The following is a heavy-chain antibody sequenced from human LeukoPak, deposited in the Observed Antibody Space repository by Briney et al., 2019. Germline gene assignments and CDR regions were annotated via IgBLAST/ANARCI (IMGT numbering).Heavy chain of an antibody. J-gene: IGHJ6*02. CDR2: IYYSGST. Sequence: SETLSLTCTVSGGSISSYYWSWIRQPPGKGLEWIGYIYYSGSTNYSPSLKSRVTISVDTSKNQFSLKLSSVTAADTAVYYCARGAAMVRGYGMDAWGQGTTVTVSS. CDR3: ARGAAMVRGYGMDA. V-gene: IGHV4-59*01. D-gene: IGHD5-18*01. CDR1: GGSISSYY.